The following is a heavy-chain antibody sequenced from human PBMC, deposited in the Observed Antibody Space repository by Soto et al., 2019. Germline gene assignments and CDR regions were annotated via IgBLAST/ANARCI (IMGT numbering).Heavy chain of an antibody. CDR3: ARHGGSGSYFDY. J-gene: IGHJ4*02. CDR1: GYSFTSYL. D-gene: IGHD3-10*01. V-gene: IGHV5-10-1*01. Sequence: PGECLKISCKGSGYSFTSYLISWVRQMPGKGLEWMWRIDPSDSYTNYSPSFQGHVTISADKSISTAYLQWSSLKASDTAMYYCARHGGSGSYFDYWGQGTLVTVSS. CDR2: IDPSDSYT.